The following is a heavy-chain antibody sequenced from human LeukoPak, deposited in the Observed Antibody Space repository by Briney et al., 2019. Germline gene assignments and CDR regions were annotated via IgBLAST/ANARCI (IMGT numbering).Heavy chain of an antibody. Sequence: KVSCKASGYTFTSYDINWVRQATGQGLEWMGIIYPGDSDTRYSPSFQGQVTISADKSISTAYLQWSSLKASDTAMYYCARRVAAAGPFDYWGQGTLVTVSS. V-gene: IGHV5-51*01. CDR1: GYTFTSYD. CDR3: ARRVAAAGPFDY. D-gene: IGHD6-13*01. J-gene: IGHJ4*02. CDR2: IYPGDSDT.